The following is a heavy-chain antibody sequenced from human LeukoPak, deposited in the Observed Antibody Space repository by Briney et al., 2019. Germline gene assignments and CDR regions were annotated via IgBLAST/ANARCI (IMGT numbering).Heavy chain of an antibody. J-gene: IGHJ4*02. CDR3: AREHSLGFDY. Sequence: PSETLSLTCSVSGYSINSGYHWGWIRQPPGKGLEWIGYVYESGSTNYNPSLKSRVTMSLDTSKNQFSLNLSSVTAADTAVYYCAREHSLGFDYWGQGTLVTVSS. D-gene: IGHD1-26*01. CDR2: VYESGST. V-gene: IGHV4-38-2*02. CDR1: GYSINSGYH.